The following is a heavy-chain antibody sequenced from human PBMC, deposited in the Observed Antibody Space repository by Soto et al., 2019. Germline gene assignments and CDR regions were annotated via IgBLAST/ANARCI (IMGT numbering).Heavy chain of an antibody. CDR2: ISSSSSTI. D-gene: IGHD2-8*01. CDR3: ARGVHIVLYNAFDI. CDR1: GFTFSSYS. J-gene: IGHJ3*02. Sequence: GGSLRLSCAASGFTFSSYSMNWVRQAPGKGLEWVSYISSSSSTIYYADSVKGRFTISRDNAKNSLYLQMNSLRDEDTAVYYCARGVHIVLYNAFDICGQGTMVTVSS. V-gene: IGHV3-48*02.